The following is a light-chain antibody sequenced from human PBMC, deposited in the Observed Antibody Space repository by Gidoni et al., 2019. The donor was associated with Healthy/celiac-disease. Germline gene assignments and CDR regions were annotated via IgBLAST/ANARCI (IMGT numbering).Light chain of an antibody. CDR3: QQYNNWPPDT. Sequence: IVMTQSPATLPVSPGERATLSCRASQSVSSNLAWYQQKPGQAPRLLIYGASTRATGIPARFSGSGSGTEFTLTISSLQSEDFAVYYCQQYNNWPPDTFGQGTKLEIK. V-gene: IGKV3-15*01. CDR2: GAS. J-gene: IGKJ2*01. CDR1: QSVSSN.